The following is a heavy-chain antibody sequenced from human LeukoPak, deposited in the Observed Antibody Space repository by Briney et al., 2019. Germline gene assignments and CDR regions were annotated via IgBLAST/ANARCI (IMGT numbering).Heavy chain of an antibody. Sequence: GGSLRLSCAASGFSFSDAWMTWVRQAPGRGLEWFGRIKGASDGGTTDLAAPVKGRFTMSRDDSKNTVYLQMDRLQTEDTAVYYCTTDLTWLFNFAYWGQGTLVTVSS. CDR3: TTDLTWLFNFAY. D-gene: IGHD3-9*01. V-gene: IGHV3-15*01. J-gene: IGHJ4*02. CDR1: GFSFSDAW. CDR2: IKGASDGGTT.